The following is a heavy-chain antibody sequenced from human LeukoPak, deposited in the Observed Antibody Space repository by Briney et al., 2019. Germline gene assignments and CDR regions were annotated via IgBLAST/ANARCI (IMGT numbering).Heavy chain of an antibody. Sequence: SVKVSCKASGGTFSSYAISWVRQAPGQGLEWMGGIIPIFGTANYAQKFQGRVTITADESTSTAYMELSSLRSEDTAVYYCARYAKTVAGNYYYYYGMDVWGQGTTVTVSS. CDR3: ARYAKTVAGNYYYYYGMDV. V-gene: IGHV1-69*13. CDR2: IIPIFGTA. D-gene: IGHD6-19*01. J-gene: IGHJ6*02. CDR1: GGTFSSYA.